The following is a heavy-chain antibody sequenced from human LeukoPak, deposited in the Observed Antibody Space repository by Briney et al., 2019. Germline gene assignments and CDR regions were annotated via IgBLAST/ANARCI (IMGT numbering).Heavy chain of an antibody. CDR3: ARNYYDILTGVRN. Sequence: GGSLRLSCSASGFTYTDYSMSWVRQAPGKGLEWVSVISSGGSTYYADSVKGRFTISRDNSKNTLYLQMNSLRAEDTAVYYCARNYYDILTGVRNWGQGTLVTVSS. V-gene: IGHV3-53*01. J-gene: IGHJ4*02. D-gene: IGHD3-9*01. CDR1: GFTYTDYS. CDR2: ISSGGST.